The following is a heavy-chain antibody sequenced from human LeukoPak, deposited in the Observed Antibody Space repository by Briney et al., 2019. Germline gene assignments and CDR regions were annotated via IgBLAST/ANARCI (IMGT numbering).Heavy chain of an antibody. Sequence: SETLSLTCAVYGGSFSGYYWSWIRQPPGKGLEWIGEINHSGSTNYNPSLKSRVTISVDTSKNQFSLKLSSVTAADTAVYYCARGGRGGIAAAGIGYYFDYWGQGTLVTVSS. D-gene: IGHD6-13*01. V-gene: IGHV4-34*01. CDR3: ARGGRGGIAAAGIGYYFDY. CDR1: GGSFSGYY. J-gene: IGHJ4*02. CDR2: INHSGST.